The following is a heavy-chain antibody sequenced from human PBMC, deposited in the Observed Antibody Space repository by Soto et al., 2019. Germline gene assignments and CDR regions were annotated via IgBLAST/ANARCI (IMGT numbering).Heavy chain of an antibody. CDR3: ARFYILTGYYDY. Sequence: ASVKVSCKASGYTFTSYGISWVLQTPGQGLEWMGWISAYNGNTNYAQKLQGRVTMTTDTSTSTAYMELRSLRSDDTAVYYCARFYILTGYYDYWGQGTLVTAPQ. V-gene: IGHV1-18*04. CDR1: GYTFTSYG. CDR2: ISAYNGNT. J-gene: IGHJ4*02. D-gene: IGHD3-9*01.